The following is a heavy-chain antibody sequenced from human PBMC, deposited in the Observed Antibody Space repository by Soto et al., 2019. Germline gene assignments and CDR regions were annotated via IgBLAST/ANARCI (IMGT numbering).Heavy chain of an antibody. J-gene: IGHJ5*02. CDR2: ISNDGSST. Sequence: PGGSLRLSCAASGFTFSSYWMHWVRQATGKGLMWVSRISNDGSSTTYADSVKGRFTISRDNARNTLYLQLNSLRADDTAVYFCVRDQDSRGYSVFNLWGQGAQVTVSS. V-gene: IGHV3-74*01. CDR3: VRDQDSRGYSVFNL. D-gene: IGHD3-22*01. CDR1: GFTFSSYW.